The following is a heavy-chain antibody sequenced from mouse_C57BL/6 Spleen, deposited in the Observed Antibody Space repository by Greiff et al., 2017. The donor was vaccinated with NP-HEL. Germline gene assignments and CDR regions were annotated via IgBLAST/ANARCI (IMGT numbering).Heavy chain of an antibody. Sequence: QVQLQQSGPELVKPGASVKISCKASGYAFSSSWMNWVKQRPGKGLEWIGRIYPGDGDTNYNGKFKGKATLTADKSSSTAYMQLSSLTSEDSAVYFCARSENSGYYFDYWGQGTTLTVSS. V-gene: IGHV1-82*01. CDR2: IYPGDGDT. CDR3: ARSENSGYYFDY. D-gene: IGHD3-2*02. CDR1: GYAFSSSW. J-gene: IGHJ2*01.